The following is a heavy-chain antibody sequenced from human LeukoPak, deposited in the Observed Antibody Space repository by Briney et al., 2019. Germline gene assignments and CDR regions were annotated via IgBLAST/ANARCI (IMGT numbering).Heavy chain of an antibody. CDR1: GRSISSSSYY. V-gene: IGHV4-39*06. CDR2: IYYSGST. CDR3: ARERWGGSPGDAFDI. D-gene: IGHD3-10*01. J-gene: IGHJ3*02. Sequence: SASLSLTCTVAGRSISSSSYYWGWLRQPPGKGWEWIGSIYYSGSTYYNLSLKSRVTISVDTSKNQFILKLSSVTAADTAVYYCARERWGGSPGDAFDIWGQGTMVTVSS.